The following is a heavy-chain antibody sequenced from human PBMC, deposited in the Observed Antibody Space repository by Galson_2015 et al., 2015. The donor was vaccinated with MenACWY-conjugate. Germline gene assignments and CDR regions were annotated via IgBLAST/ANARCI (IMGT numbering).Heavy chain of an antibody. D-gene: IGHD1-26*01. CDR2: ISPGDSNT. V-gene: IGHV5-51*01. CDR3: ARHPPGGRGMDV. J-gene: IGHJ6*02. Sequence: QSGAEVKKPGESLKISCKGSGYSFTTYWIGWVRQLPGKGLEWMGLISPGDSNTRYSPAFQGQVTISADKSISTAYLQWNSLQASDTAMYYCARHPPGGRGMDVWGQGTRSPSP. CDR1: GYSFTTYW.